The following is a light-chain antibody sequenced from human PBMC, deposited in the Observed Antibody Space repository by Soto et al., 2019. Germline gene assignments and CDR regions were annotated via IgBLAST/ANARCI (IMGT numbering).Light chain of an antibody. CDR2: EAS. J-gene: IGKJ4*02. V-gene: IGKV1-5*01. CDR3: QQYNSSPLT. CDR1: QSISTW. Sequence: DIQMTQSPSTLSASVRDRVTITCRANQSISTWLAWYQQKPGKAPKLLIYEASTLESGVPSRFSAGGSGADFTLIISSLQPDDFATYYCQQYNSSPLTFGGGTKVEIK.